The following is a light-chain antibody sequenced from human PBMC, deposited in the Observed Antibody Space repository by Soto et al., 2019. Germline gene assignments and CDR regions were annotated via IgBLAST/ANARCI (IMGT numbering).Light chain of an antibody. CDR3: QQYHTYWWT. Sequence: DIQLTKSPSTLSASVGDRVTITCRASQTIINWLAWYQQKPGRAPKLLIYKASSLESEVPSRFSGSGSETEFTLTINSLQPDDSATYYCQQYHTYWWTFGQGTKVDI. J-gene: IGKJ1*01. CDR2: KAS. V-gene: IGKV1-5*03. CDR1: QTIINW.